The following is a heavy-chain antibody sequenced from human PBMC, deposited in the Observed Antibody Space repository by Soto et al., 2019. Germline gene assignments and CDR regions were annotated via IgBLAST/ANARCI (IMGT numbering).Heavy chain of an antibody. CDR2: IIPIFSTT. CDR1: GGTFSSYA. Sequence: SVTVSCKASGGTFSSYAIIWVRQAPGQGLEWMGGIIPIFSTTNYAQKFQGRVTITADESTSTAYMELSSLRSEDTAVYYCARGGYTQVNDYDLWSGYYNDYYYYNMDVWGLGTTVTVSS. D-gene: IGHD3-3*01. J-gene: IGHJ6*02. CDR3: ARGGYTQVNDYDLWSGYYNDYYYYNMDV. V-gene: IGHV1-69*13.